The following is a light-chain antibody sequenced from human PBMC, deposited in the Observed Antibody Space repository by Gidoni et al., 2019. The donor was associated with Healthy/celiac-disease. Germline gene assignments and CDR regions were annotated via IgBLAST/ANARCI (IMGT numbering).Light chain of an antibody. CDR1: SSNIASNT. Sequence: QSVLTQPPSASGTPGPRVTISCSGSSSNIASNTVNWYQQLPGTAPKLLIYSNNQRPSGVPDRFSGSKSGTSASLAISGLQSEDEADYYCAAWDDSLNGWVFGGGTKLTV. J-gene: IGLJ3*02. CDR2: SNN. CDR3: AAWDDSLNGWV. V-gene: IGLV1-44*01.